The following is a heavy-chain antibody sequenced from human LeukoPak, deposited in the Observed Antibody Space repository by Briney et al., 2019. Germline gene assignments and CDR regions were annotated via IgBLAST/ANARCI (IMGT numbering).Heavy chain of an antibody. V-gene: IGHV4-4*07. J-gene: IGHJ5*02. Sequence: PSETLSLTCTVSGGSISGYYWSWIRQPAGEGLEWIGRIYTSGSTTYNPSLKSRVTMSVDTSRNQFSLKLSSVTAADTAVYYCARATSWYVSCFDPWGQGTLVTVSS. CDR1: GGSISGYY. CDR2: IYTSGST. CDR3: ARATSWYVSCFDP. D-gene: IGHD2-2*01.